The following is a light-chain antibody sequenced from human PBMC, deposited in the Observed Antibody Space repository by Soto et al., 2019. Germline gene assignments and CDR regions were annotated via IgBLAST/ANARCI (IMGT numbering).Light chain of an antibody. CDR2: GAS. CDR3: QQYGSSPTT. CDR1: QSVSSSY. J-gene: IGKJ1*01. Sequence: ENVLTQSPGTLSLTTGERATLSCRASQSVSSSYLAWYQQKPGQAPRLLIYGASSRATGIPDRFSGSGSGTDFTLTISRLEPEDFAVYYCQQYGSSPTTFGQGTKV. V-gene: IGKV3-20*01.